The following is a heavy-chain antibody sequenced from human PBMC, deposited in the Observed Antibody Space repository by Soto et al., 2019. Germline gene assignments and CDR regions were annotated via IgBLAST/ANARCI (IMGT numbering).Heavy chain of an antibody. V-gene: IGHV3-11*01. Sequence: PVGSLRLSCAASGFTFSDYYMSWIRQAPGKGLEWVSYITSSGSTIYYADSVKGRFTISRDNAKNSLYLQMNSLRAEDTAVYYCARENDQWVAADNWGQGTLVTV. CDR2: ITSSGSTI. CDR3: ARENDQWVAADN. D-gene: IGHD6-19*01. CDR1: GFTFSDYY. J-gene: IGHJ4*02.